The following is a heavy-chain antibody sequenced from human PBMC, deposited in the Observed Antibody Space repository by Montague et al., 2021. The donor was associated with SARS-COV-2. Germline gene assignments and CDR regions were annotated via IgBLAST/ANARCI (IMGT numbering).Heavy chain of an antibody. CDR3: AKDLRVRYFDWIPRDYYYYGMDV. J-gene: IGHJ6*02. D-gene: IGHD3-9*01. Sequence: SLRLSCAASGFTFSSYGMHWVRQAPGKGLEWVAVISYVGSNKYYADSVKGRFTISRDNSKNTLYLQMNSLRAEDTAVYYCAKDLRVRYFDWIPRDYYYYGMDVWGQGTMVTVSS. CDR1: GFTFSSYG. CDR2: ISYVGSNK. V-gene: IGHV3-30*18.